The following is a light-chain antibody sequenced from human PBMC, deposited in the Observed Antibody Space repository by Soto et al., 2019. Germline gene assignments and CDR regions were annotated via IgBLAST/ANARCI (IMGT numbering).Light chain of an antibody. CDR1: SSDVGRYNY. CDR2: DVS. V-gene: IGLV2-14*01. J-gene: IGLJ1*01. Sequence: QSALTQPASVSGSPGQSITISCTGNSSDVGRYNYVSWYQQHPGKVPKLMIYDVSNRPSGVSNRFSGSKSGNTASLTISGLQAEDEADYYCSSYTTSSTFVSGTGTKLTVL. CDR3: SSYTTSSTFV.